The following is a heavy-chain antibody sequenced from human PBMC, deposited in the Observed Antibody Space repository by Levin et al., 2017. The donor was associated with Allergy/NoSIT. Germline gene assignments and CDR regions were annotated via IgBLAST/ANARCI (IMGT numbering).Heavy chain of an antibody. CDR3: VKDLTLGVAGGPFDC. Sequence: GGSLRLSCAASGFTFDDYAMHWVRQVPGKGLEWVSGISWNSGTIAYADSVKGRFTISRDNAKNSLYLQMNSLRAEDTALYYCVKDLTLGVAGGPFDCWGQGTLVTVSS. J-gene: IGHJ4*02. D-gene: IGHD6-19*01. V-gene: IGHV3-9*01. CDR1: GFTFDDYA. CDR2: ISWNSGTI.